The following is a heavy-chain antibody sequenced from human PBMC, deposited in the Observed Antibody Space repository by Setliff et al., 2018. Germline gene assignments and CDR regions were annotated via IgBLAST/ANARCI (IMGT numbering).Heavy chain of an antibody. V-gene: IGHV3-48*03. CDR3: ARDQGSYGYRAFDY. CDR2: ISNGGDAV. J-gene: IGHJ4*02. Sequence: GGSLRLSCAASGFTFSSYSLNWVRQAPGKGLEWISYISNGGDAVKYADSVKGRFTISRDNAKNSLYLQMNSLRAEDTAVYYCARDQGSYGYRAFDYWGQGALVTVSS. D-gene: IGHD5-18*01. CDR1: GFTFSSYS.